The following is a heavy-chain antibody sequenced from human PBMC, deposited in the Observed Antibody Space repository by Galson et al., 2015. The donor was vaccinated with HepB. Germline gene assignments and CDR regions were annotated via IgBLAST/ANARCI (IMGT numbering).Heavy chain of an antibody. CDR1: GFIFSSYK. CDR2: IRTSSTHI. J-gene: IGHJ4*02. CDR3: AREYRYTRGWSIDY. Sequence: SLRLCAASGFIFSSYKMNWVRQAPGKGLEWVSSIRTSSTHISYADSVKGRFTISRDNAKSSLYLQMNSLRAEDTAVYYCAREYRYTRGWSIDYWGQGTLVTVSS. V-gene: IGHV3-21*01. D-gene: IGHD6-19*01.